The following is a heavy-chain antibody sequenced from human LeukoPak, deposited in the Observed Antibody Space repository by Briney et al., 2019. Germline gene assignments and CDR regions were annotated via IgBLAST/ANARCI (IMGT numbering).Heavy chain of an antibody. CDR1: GGSISSSGYC. D-gene: IGHD2-15*01. V-gene: IGHV4-39*01. J-gene: IGHJ4*02. CDR2: IDYSGNT. Sequence: SETLSLTCTVSGGSISSSGYCWGWIRQPPGKGLEWIGSIDYSGNTNYNPSLKSRVTIAVDMSKNQFSLKLSSVTAADTAVYYCARRRLSDDELVGYYWGQGTLVTVSS. CDR3: ARRRLSDDELVGYY.